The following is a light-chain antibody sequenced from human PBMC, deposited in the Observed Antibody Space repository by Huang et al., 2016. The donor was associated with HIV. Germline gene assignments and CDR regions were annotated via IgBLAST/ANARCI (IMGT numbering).Light chain of an antibody. CDR2: DAS. CDR3: QQRTNWPPGFT. Sequence: EIVLTQSPATLSLSPGERATLSCRASQSVGGYLAWYQQKPGQAPRLLIDDASNRATGIPARFSGSGSGTDFTLTISSLGPEDFAVYYCQQRTNWPPGFTFGPGTKVDIK. V-gene: IGKV3-11*01. CDR1: QSVGGY. J-gene: IGKJ3*01.